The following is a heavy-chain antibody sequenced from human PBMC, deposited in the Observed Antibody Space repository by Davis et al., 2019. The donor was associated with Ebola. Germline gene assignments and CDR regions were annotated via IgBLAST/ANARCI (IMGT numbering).Heavy chain of an antibody. Sequence: GESLKISCAASVFTFCDYYMSWIRQAPGKGLEWVSYISSSSSYTNYADSVKGRFTTSRDNAKNSLYLQMNSLRAEDTAVYYCARALYCSGGSCYSPYYYYGMDVWGQGTTVTVSS. CDR3: ARALYCSGGSCYSPYYYYGMDV. CDR1: VFTFCDYY. J-gene: IGHJ6*02. CDR2: ISSSSSYT. D-gene: IGHD2-15*01. V-gene: IGHV3-11*06.